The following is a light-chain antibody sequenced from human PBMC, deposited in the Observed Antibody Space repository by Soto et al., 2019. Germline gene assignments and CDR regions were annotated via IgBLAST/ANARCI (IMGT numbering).Light chain of an antibody. CDR3: SSYSTTTTPQWV. V-gene: IGLV2-14*01. CDR1: SNDIGGYNY. CDR2: KVS. Sequence: QSALTQPASVSGSPGQSITIPCTGSSNDIGGYNYVSWYQQHPGRAPKLVIYKVSDRPSGVSPRFSASKSGNTASLTISGLPAEDEADYYCSSYSTTTTPQWVFGGGTKLTVL. J-gene: IGLJ3*02.